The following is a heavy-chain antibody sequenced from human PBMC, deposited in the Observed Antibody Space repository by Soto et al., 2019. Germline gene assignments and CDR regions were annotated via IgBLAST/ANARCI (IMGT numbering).Heavy chain of an antibody. V-gene: IGHV1-18*01. CDR2: INPYNGNT. CDR3: ARVGVGLAAPRVWPY. J-gene: IGHJ1*01. CDR1: GYTFTSYG. D-gene: IGHD6-13*01. Sequence: ASVKVSCKASGYTFTSYGISWVRQAPGQRLEWMAWINPYNGNTKYAEKFLGRVTVTTDTSTATAYMEVRSLTSDDTAVFYCARVGVGLAAPRVWPYWGQGTPVTVSS.